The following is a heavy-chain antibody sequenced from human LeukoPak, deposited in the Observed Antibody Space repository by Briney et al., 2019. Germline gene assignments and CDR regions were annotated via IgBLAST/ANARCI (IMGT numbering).Heavy chain of an antibody. CDR2: IKQDGSEK. J-gene: IGHJ4*02. D-gene: IGHD1-26*01. CDR1: GFTFSNYW. V-gene: IGHV3-7*01. CDR3: ARDHLVGMPYS. Sequence: GGSLRHSCAASGFTFSNYWMSWVRQAPGKGLEWVANIKQDGSEKYYVDSVKGRFTISRDNAKNSLYLQMNSLRAEDTAVYYCARDHLVGMPYSWGQGTLVTVSS.